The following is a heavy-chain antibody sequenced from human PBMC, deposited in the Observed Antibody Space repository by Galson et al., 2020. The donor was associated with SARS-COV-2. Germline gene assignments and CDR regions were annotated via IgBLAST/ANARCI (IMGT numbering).Heavy chain of an antibody. D-gene: IGHD6-13*01. CDR1: GFAFSNYW. CDR3: ARVHSSSWYFDY. CDR2: IKQDGSEK. V-gene: IGHV3-7*03. Sequence: GGSLRLSCAASGFAFSNYWMHWVRQTPGKGLEWVANIKQDGSEKYYVDSVKGRFTISRDNAKNSLYLQMNSLRAEDTAVYYCARVHSSSWYFDYWGQGTLVTVSS. J-gene: IGHJ4*02.